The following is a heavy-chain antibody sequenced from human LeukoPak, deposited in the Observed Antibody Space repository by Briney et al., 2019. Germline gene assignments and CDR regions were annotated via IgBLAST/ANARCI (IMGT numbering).Heavy chain of an antibody. CDR1: GFTVSNNY. Sequence: GGSLRLSCAASGFTVSNNYMSWVRQAPGKGLEWVSVIYSNANTYYADSVKGRFTISRDNSKNTLYLQMDSLRAEDTAIYHCARGDWGCSDGICYQSYFDYWGQGTLVTVSS. V-gene: IGHV3-53*01. J-gene: IGHJ4*02. CDR3: ARGDWGCSDGICYQSYFDY. CDR2: IYSNANT. D-gene: IGHD2-8*01.